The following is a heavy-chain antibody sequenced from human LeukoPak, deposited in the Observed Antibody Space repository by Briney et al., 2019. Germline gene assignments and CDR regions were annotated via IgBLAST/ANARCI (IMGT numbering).Heavy chain of an antibody. V-gene: IGHV3-30*03. Sequence: GGSLRLSCAASGFTFSTFGMHWVRQAPGKGLEWVAVISDDGSSNYYADSVKGRFTISRDNAKNSLYLQMNSLRAEDTAVYYCARDLVNAWGQGTLVTVSS. CDR2: ISDDGSSN. J-gene: IGHJ4*02. CDR1: GFTFSTFG. D-gene: IGHD2/OR15-2a*01. CDR3: ARDLVNA.